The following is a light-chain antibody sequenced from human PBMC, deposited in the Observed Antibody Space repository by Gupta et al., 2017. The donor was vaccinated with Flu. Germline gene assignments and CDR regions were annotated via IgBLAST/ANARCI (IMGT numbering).Light chain of an antibody. CDR3: QQYCSSSHN. CDR1: QSVSSSY. CDR2: GAS. V-gene: IGKV3-20*01. J-gene: IGKJ2*01. Sequence: EIVLTQSPGTLSLSPGERATLSCRASQSVSSSYLAWYQQKPGQAPRLLIYGASSRATGIPDRFSGSGSGTDFTLTISRLEPEDFAVYYCQQYCSSSHNFGQGTKLEIK.